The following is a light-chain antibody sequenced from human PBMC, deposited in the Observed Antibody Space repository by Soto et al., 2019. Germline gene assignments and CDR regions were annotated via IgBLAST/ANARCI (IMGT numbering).Light chain of an antibody. CDR2: DAS. CDR1: QSVSSY. CDR3: QHRSNWPKIT. Sequence: IVLTQSPATLSLSPGERATLSCRASQSVSSYLAWYQHKPGQAPRLLIYDASNRATGIPARFSGSGSGTDFTLTISSLEPEDFAVYYCQHRSNWPKITFGQGTRLEMK. V-gene: IGKV3-11*01. J-gene: IGKJ5*01.